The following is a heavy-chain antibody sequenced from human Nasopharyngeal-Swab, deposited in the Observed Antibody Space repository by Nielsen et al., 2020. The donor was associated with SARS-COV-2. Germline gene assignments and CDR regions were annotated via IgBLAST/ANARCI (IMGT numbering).Heavy chain of an antibody. D-gene: IGHD3-22*01. J-gene: IGHJ4*02. CDR2: ISSSSSYI. V-gene: IGHV3-21*01. Sequence: GGSLRLSCAASGFTFSSYSMSWVRQAPGKGLEWVSSISSSSSYIYYADSVKVRFSISRDNAKNSLYLQMNSQRAEDTAVYYCARCLYDSSGYDEILFDYWGQGTLVTVSS. CDR3: ARCLYDSSGYDEILFDY. CDR1: GFTFSSYS.